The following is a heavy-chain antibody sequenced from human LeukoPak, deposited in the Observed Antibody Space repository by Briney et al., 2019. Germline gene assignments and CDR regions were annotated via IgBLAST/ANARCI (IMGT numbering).Heavy chain of an antibody. CDR2: ISYDGNNK. CDR3: ARRYYFDY. V-gene: IGHV3-30-3*01. J-gene: IGHJ4*02. Sequence: GRSLRLSCAASGFTFSSYAMHWVRQAPGKGLEWVAVISYDGNNKYYADSVKGRFTISRDNSKNTLYLQMNSLRAEDTAVYYCARRYYFDYWGQGTLVTVSS. CDR1: GFTFSSYA.